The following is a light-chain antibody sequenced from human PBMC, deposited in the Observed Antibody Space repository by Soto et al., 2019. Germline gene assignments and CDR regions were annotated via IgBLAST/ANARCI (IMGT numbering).Light chain of an antibody. V-gene: IGKV3-15*01. CDR3: QQYHNWPPQYT. CDR1: QTINSS. Sequence: EIVMTQSPATLSVSPGERATVSCRASQTINSSLAWYQQKPGQAPRLLIHGASTRATGVPARFSGSGSGTEFTLTISSLQSEDFAVYYCQQYHNWPPQYTFGQGTKLQI. CDR2: GAS. J-gene: IGKJ2*01.